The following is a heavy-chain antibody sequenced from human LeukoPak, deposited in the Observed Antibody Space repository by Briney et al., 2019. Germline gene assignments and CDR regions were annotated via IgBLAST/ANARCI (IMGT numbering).Heavy chain of an antibody. V-gene: IGHV3-30*04. CDR3: ARVAVAADYYYGMDV. J-gene: IGHJ6*04. CDR2: ISYDGSNK. CDR1: GFTFSSYA. D-gene: IGHD6-19*01. Sequence: PGGSLRLSCAASGFTFSSYAMHWVRQAPGKGLEWVAVISYDGSNKYYADSVKGRFTISRDNSENTLYLQMNSLRAEDTAVYYCARVAVAADYYYGMDVWGKGTTVTVSS.